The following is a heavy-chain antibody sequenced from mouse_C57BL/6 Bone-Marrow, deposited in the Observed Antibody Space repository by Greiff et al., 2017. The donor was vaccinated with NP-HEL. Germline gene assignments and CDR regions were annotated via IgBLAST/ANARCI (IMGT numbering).Heavy chain of an antibody. Sequence: QVQLKQPGAELVKPGASVKLSCKASGYTFTSYWMHWVKQRPGQGLEWIGMIHPNSGSTNYNEKFKSKATLTVDKSSSTAYMQLSSLTSEDSAVYYCASPFITTVGYAMDYWGQGTSVTVSS. D-gene: IGHD1-1*01. J-gene: IGHJ4*01. CDR2: IHPNSGST. V-gene: IGHV1-64*01. CDR3: ASPFITTVGYAMDY. CDR1: GYTFTSYW.